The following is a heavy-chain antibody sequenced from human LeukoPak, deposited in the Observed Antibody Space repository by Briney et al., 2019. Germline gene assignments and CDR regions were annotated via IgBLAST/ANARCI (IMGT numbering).Heavy chain of an antibody. CDR1: GGSISSSSSY. D-gene: IGHD3-22*01. CDR3: AMIYYYDRSGYIWYFDL. Sequence: KPSETLSLTCTVSGGSISSSSSYWGWIRQPPGEGLEWIGSIYFSGSTYYNPSLKSRVTMSVDTPKNQFSLKLNSVTAADTAVYYCAMIYYYDRSGYIWYFDLWGRGTLVTVSS. J-gene: IGHJ2*01. CDR2: IYFSGST. V-gene: IGHV4-39*01.